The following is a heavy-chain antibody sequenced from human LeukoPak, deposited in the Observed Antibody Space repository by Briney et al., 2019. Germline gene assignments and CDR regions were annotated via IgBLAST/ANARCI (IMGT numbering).Heavy chain of an antibody. Sequence: GASVKVSCKASGYTFTGYYMHWVRQAPGQGLEWMGWIKPNSGGTNYAQKFQGRVTMTRDTSISTAYMELSRLRSDDTAVYYCAREGSIKQQLAFDYWGQGTLVTVSS. J-gene: IGHJ4*02. V-gene: IGHV1-2*02. D-gene: IGHD6-13*01. CDR3: AREGSIKQQLAFDY. CDR1: GYTFTGYY. CDR2: IKPNSGGT.